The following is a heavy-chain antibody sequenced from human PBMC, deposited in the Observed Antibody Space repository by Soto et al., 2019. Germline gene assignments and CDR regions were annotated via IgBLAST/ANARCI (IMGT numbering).Heavy chain of an antibody. J-gene: IGHJ3*01. V-gene: IGHV1-46*01. Sequence: QVQLVQSGAEVKKPGASVKLSCKTSGYTFSSYYIHWVRQAPGQGLEWVTIINPSDGSTSTTQKFQSRVTVTRDMSTSTVYMDLSSLRSEDTAVYYCALNAFDFWGQGTLVTVSS. CDR1: GYTFSSYY. CDR2: INPSDGST. CDR3: ALNAFDF.